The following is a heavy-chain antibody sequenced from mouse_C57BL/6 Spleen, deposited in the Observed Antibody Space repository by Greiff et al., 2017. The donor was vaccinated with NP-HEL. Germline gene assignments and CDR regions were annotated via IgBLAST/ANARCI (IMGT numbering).Heavy chain of an antibody. CDR2: IDPENGDT. Sequence: VQLKESGAELVRPGASVKLSCTASGFNIKDDYMHWVKQRPEQGLEWIGWIDPENGDTEYASKFQGKATITADTSSNTAYLQLSSLTSEDTAVYYCTLPYSNHYYFDYWGQGTTLTVSS. CDR1: GFNIKDDY. V-gene: IGHV14-4*01. J-gene: IGHJ2*01. D-gene: IGHD2-5*01. CDR3: TLPYSNHYYFDY.